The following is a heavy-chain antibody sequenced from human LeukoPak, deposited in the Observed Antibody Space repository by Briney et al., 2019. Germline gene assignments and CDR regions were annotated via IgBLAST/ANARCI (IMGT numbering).Heavy chain of an antibody. CDR1: GFTFSSYS. J-gene: IGHJ2*01. CDR3: ARAGYSSTWYSRYFDL. CDR2: ISSSISTI. D-gene: IGHD6-13*01. V-gene: IGHV3-48*01. Sequence: GGSLRLSCAASGFTFSSYSTNWVRQAPGKGLGWVSYISSSISTIYYADSVKGRFTISRDNAKNSLYLQVNSVRAGGTAVYYCARAGYSSTWYSRYFDLWGRGTLVTVSS.